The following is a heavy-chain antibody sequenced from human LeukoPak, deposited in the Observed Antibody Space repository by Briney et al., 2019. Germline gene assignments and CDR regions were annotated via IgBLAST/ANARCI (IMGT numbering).Heavy chain of an antibody. J-gene: IGHJ2*01. V-gene: IGHV3-7*01. Sequence: GGSLRLSCAASGFTFSSYWMSWVRQAPGKGLEWVANIKQDGSEKYYVDSVKGRFTISRDNAKNSLYLQMNSLRAEDTAVYYCAKTYGGNSDWYFDLWGRGTLVTVSS. CDR2: IKQDGSEK. CDR3: AKTYGGNSDWYFDL. CDR1: GFTFSSYW. D-gene: IGHD4-23*01.